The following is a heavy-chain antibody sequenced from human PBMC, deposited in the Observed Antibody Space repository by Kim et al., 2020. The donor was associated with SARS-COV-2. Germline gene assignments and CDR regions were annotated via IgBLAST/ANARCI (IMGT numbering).Heavy chain of an antibody. Sequence: GGSLRLSCSASGFTFSSYAMHWVRQAPGKGLEYVSAISSNGGSTYYADSVKGRFTISRDNSKNTLYLQMSSLRAEDTAVYYCVNGLIGGGYCSSTSCPTDYWGQGTLVTVSS. D-gene: IGHD2-2*01. CDR2: ISSNGGST. CDR3: VNGLIGGGYCSSTSCPTDY. V-gene: IGHV3-64D*09. J-gene: IGHJ4*02. CDR1: GFTFSSYA.